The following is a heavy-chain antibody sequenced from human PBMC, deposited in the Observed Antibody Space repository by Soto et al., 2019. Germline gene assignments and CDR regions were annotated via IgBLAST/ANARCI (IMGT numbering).Heavy chain of an antibody. D-gene: IGHD2-15*01. CDR1: GGSISSYY. Sequence: SETLCLTCTVSGGSISSYYWSWIRQPPGKGLEWIGYIYYSGSTNYNPSLKSRVTISVDTSKNQFSLKLSSVTAADTAVYYCARDGHVCSGGSCYSVPFDYWGQGTLVTSPQ. V-gene: IGHV4-59*01. CDR2: IYYSGST. CDR3: ARDGHVCSGGSCYSVPFDY. J-gene: IGHJ4*02.